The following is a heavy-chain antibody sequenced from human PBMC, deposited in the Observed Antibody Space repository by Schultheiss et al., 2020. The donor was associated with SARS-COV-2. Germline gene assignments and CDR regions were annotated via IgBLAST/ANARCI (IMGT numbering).Heavy chain of an antibody. J-gene: IGHJ6*03. CDR3: ARDRFQSDGIYYYYYMDV. V-gene: IGHV1-18*01. Sequence: ASVKVSCQASGYTFRFYGVAWVRQAPGQGLELMGWIYPYSAKKDYAQKLQGRVSMTTDTSTNTAYMELRSLRSDDTAVYYCARDRFQSDGIYYYYYMDVWGKGTTVTVSS. CDR1: GYTFRFYG. CDR2: IYPYSAKK. D-gene: IGHD3-10*01.